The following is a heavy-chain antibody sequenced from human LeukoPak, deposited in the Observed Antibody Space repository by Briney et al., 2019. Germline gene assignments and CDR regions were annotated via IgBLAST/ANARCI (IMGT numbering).Heavy chain of an antibody. V-gene: IGHV4-4*07. CDR1: GGSISSYY. Sequence: SETLSLTCTVSGGSISSYYWSWIRQPAGKGLEWIGRIYTSGSTNYNPSLKSRVTMSVDTSKNQFSLKLSSVTAADTAVYYCARGSWFSTGPGYYYHMDVWGKGTTVTISS. J-gene: IGHJ6*03. CDR3: ARGSWFSTGPGYYYHMDV. D-gene: IGHD2-2*01. CDR2: IYTSGST.